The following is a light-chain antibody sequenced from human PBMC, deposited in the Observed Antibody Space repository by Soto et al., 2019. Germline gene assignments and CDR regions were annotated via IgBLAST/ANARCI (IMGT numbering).Light chain of an antibody. CDR1: SSDVGGYNY. CDR2: EVS. CDR3: ISYTSKSTWV. Sequence: QAASVSGSPGQSITISCTGTSSDVGGYNYVSWFQQHPGIVPKLMIYEVSNRPSGVSNRFSGSKSVNTASLTISGLQSEDEAYYYCISYTSKSTWVFGGGTKVTVL. J-gene: IGLJ2*01. V-gene: IGLV2-14*01.